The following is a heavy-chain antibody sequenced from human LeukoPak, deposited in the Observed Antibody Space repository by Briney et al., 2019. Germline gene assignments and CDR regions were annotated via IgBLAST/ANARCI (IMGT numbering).Heavy chain of an antibody. CDR2: IIPTLCKA. Sequence: GASVKVSCKASGGTFSSYSITWVRQAPGQGLEWMGRIIPTLCKANYAQKFQGRVTITADKSTSTAYMELSSLGSEDTAVYYCAGEEERGVTVAGTAFDYWGQGTLVTVSS. CDR3: AGEEERGVTVAGTAFDY. D-gene: IGHD6-19*01. CDR1: GGTFSSYS. V-gene: IGHV1-69*04. J-gene: IGHJ4*02.